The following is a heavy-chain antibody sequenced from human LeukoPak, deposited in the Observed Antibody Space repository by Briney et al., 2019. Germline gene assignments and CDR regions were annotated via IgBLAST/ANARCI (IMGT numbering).Heavy chain of an antibody. CDR3: TKETPQMDV. CDR1: GFTFSSYE. V-gene: IGHV3-48*03. J-gene: IGHJ6*04. Sequence: GGSLRLSCAASGFTFSSYEMNWVRQAPGQGLEWVAYISSTGNTVHYAGSVKGRFTISRDNATNSLYLQMNRLRAEDTAVYYCTKETPQMDVWGKGTTVIVSS. CDR2: ISSTGNTV. D-gene: IGHD2-15*01.